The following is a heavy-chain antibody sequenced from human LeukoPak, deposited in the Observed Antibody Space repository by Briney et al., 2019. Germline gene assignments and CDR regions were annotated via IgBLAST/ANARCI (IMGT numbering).Heavy chain of an antibody. V-gene: IGHV3-23*01. D-gene: IGHD6-13*01. CDR2: FSGSGGST. CDR3: AKPSGPYSSSWLYFDY. CDR1: GFTFSSYA. Sequence: QPGGSLRLSCAASGFTFSSYAMSWVRQAAGKGLEWVSGFSGSGGSTYYADSVKGRFTISRDNSKNTLYLQMNSLRAEDTAVYYCAKPSGPYSSSWLYFDYWGQGTLVTVSS. J-gene: IGHJ4*02.